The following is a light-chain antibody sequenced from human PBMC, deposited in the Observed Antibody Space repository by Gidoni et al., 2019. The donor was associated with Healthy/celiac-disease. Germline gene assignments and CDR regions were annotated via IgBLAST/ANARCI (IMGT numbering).Light chain of an antibody. J-gene: IGKJ2*01. V-gene: IGKV1-33*01. CDR2: DAT. Sequence: DIQMPQSPSSLSSSVGDRVTITCQASQDISNYLNGYQQKPGKAPKLLIYDATNLETGGPSGWSGSGSGTDFTVTIISMQPEDNATYYCQQYDNLPMYTFGQGTKLEIK. CDR3: QQYDNLPMYT. CDR1: QDISNY.